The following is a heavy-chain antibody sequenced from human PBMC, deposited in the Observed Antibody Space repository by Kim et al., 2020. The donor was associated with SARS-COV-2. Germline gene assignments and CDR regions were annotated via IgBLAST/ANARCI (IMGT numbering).Heavy chain of an antibody. V-gene: IGHV3-33*01. CDR2: IWYDGSNK. J-gene: IGHJ4*02. CDR1: GFTFSSYG. Sequence: GGSLRLSCAASGFTFSSYGMHWVRQAPGKGLEWVAVIWYDGSNKYYADSVKGRFTISRDNSKNTLYLQMNSLRGEDTAVYYCARGNYYGSGSSAFYEDYFDYWGQGTLVTVSS. D-gene: IGHD3-10*01. CDR3: ARGNYYGSGSSAFYEDYFDY.